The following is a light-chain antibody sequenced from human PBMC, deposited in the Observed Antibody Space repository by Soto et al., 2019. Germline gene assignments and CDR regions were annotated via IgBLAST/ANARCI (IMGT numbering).Light chain of an antibody. CDR1: QSVSTS. CDR2: GAS. CDR3: QQRSSWPLT. V-gene: IGKV3-15*01. J-gene: IGKJ4*01. Sequence: EILMTQSPATLSVSPGESATLSCRASQSVSTSLAWYQQKPGQAPRLLIYGASTRATDIPARFSGSGSGTEFTLTISSLQSEDFAVYFCQQRSSWPLTFGGGTKVDIK.